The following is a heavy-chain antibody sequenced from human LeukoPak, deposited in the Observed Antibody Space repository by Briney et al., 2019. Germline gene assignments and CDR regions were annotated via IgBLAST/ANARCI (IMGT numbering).Heavy chain of an antibody. CDR1: GFTFSDYY. V-gene: IGHV3-11*04. D-gene: IGHD3-22*01. CDR2: ISSSGSTI. J-gene: IGHJ4*02. CDR3: ASSTMIVAVFDY. Sequence: GGSLRLSCAASGFTFSDYYMSWIRQAPGKGLEWVSYISSSGSTIYYADSVKGRFTISRDNAKNSLYLQMNSLRAEDTAVYYCASSTMIVAVFDYWGQGTLVTVSS.